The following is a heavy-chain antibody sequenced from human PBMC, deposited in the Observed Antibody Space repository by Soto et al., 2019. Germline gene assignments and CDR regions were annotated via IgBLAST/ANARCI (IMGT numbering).Heavy chain of an antibody. CDR2: MNPNNGNA. J-gene: IGHJ4*02. Sequence: ASVKVSCKASGFTFITYDFSWVRQAAGQGLEWMGWMNPNNGNAGFAQKFRGRINMTRNTSISTAYLELSSLRSDDSAVYFCASRKERPGPSYLVLCGQGTQVTGST. V-gene: IGHV1-8*01. CDR3: ASRKERPGPSYLVL. D-gene: IGHD1-26*01. CDR1: GFTFITYD.